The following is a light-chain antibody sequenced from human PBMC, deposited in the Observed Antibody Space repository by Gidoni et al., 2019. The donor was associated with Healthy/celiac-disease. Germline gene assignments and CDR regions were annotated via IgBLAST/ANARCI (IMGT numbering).Light chain of an antibody. CDR1: RRVSSY. V-gene: IGKV3-11*01. J-gene: IGKJ4*01. CDR3: QQRSNWPLT. CDR2: DAS. Sequence: EIVFTQSPSTLSLSPGERATLSCRASRRVSSYLAWYQQKPGQAPRLLIYDASNRATGIPARFSGSGSGTDFTLTISSLEPEDFAVYYCQQRSNWPLTFGGGTKVEIK.